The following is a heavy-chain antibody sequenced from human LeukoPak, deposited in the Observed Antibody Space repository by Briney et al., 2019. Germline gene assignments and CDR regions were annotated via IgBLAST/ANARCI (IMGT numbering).Heavy chain of an antibody. CDR3: ARSEEDYDILTGYYLASGMDV. J-gene: IGHJ6*04. D-gene: IGHD3-9*01. V-gene: IGHV4-59*01. CDR1: GGSISSYY. Sequence: SETLSLTCTVPGGSISSYYWSWVRQPPGKGLEWSGDIYHRGSTNYNPPLTSRVTISVDTRRDQFSLQLSSVTAADTAVYYCARSEEDYDILTGYYLASGMDVWGKGTTVTVSS. CDR2: IYHRGST.